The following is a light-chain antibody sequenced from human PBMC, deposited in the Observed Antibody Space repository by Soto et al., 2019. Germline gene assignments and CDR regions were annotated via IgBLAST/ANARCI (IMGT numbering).Light chain of an antibody. V-gene: IGLV2-14*01. CDR3: SSYTSSSIWV. J-gene: IGLJ3*02. CDR1: SSDVGGYNY. Sequence: VLTQPASVSGSPGQSITISCTGTSSDVGGYNYVSWYQQHPGKAPKLMIYDVSNRPSGVSNRFSGSKSGNTASLTISGLQAEDEADYYCSSYTSSSIWVFGGGTKVTVL. CDR2: DVS.